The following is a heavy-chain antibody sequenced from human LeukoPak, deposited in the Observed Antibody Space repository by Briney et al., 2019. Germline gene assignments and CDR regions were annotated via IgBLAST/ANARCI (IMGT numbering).Heavy chain of an antibody. J-gene: IGHJ5*02. D-gene: IGHD3-22*01. CDR3: ARDQTYYYDSSGYPYWFDP. Sequence: SVTLSCKASRGTFSSYTITWVRQAPGQGLEWMGRIIPILGIANYAQKFQGKVTITADKSTSTAYMELSSLRSEDTAVYYRARDQTYYYDSSGYPYWFDPWGQGTLVTVSS. V-gene: IGHV1-69*04. CDR1: RGTFSSYT. CDR2: IIPILGIA.